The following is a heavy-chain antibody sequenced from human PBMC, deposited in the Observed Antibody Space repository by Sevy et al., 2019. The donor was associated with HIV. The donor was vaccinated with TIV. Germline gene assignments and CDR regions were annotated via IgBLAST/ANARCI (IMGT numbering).Heavy chain of an antibody. Sequence: ASVKVSYKVSGYILTELSMHWVRQAPGKGLEWMGGFDPEDGETIYAQKFQGRVTMTEDTSTDTAYMDLSSLRSEDTAVYYCATDSVLLKGRYYDSSGYYLYYWGQGTLVTVSS. J-gene: IGHJ4*02. V-gene: IGHV1-24*01. CDR2: FDPEDGET. CDR3: ATDSVLLKGRYYDSSGYYLYY. D-gene: IGHD3-22*01. CDR1: GYILTELS.